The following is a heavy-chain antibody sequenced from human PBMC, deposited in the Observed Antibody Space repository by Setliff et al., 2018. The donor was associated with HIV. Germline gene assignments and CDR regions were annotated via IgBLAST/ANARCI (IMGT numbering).Heavy chain of an antibody. J-gene: IGHJ6*02. V-gene: IGHV4-59*01. D-gene: IGHD5-12*01. CDR3: ARGDGYRGNDAYYDTGLDV. CDR2: VYNSGGT. Sequence: SETLSLTCKVSGAPISSYYWNWIRQPPGKGLESIGYVYNSGGTNYNPSLKSRVTISLDTSKNHFSLKLSSVTAADTAVYYCARGDGYRGNDAYYDTGLDVWGQGITVTVSS. CDR1: GAPISSYY.